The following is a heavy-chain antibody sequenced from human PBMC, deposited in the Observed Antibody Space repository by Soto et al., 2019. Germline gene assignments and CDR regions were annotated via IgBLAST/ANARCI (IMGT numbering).Heavy chain of an antibody. J-gene: IGHJ6*02. CDR1: GYTFTSYG. D-gene: IGHD2-2*02. Sequence: WASVKVSCKASGYTFTSYGISWVRQAPGQGLEWMGWISAYNGNTNYAQKLQGRVTMTTDTSTSTAYMELRSLRSDDTAVYYCASGRIVVVPDGIRDDYYYGMDVWGQGTTVTVSS. V-gene: IGHV1-18*01. CDR3: ASGRIVVVPDGIRDDYYYGMDV. CDR2: ISAYNGNT.